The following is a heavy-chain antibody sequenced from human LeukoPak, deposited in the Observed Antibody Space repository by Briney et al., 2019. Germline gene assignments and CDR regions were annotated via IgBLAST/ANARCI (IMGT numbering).Heavy chain of an antibody. Sequence: GGSLRLSCEAPEFTFSGYALSWVRQAPGRGLEWVSAISGSGVSTYYADSVKGRFTISRDNSKNTLYLQMNSLRAEDTAVYYCAKDIVYGSGSCLDVWGQGTTVTVSS. CDR2: ISGSGVST. J-gene: IGHJ6*02. CDR1: EFTFSGYA. V-gene: IGHV3-23*01. CDR3: AKDIVYGSGSCLDV. D-gene: IGHD3-10*01.